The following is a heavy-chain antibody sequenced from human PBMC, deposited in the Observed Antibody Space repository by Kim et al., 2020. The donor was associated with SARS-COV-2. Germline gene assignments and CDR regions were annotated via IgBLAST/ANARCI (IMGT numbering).Heavy chain of an antibody. Sequence: NSGGTRVSQKFQGRVTVTRDTSISTAYMELSGLRSDDTAVYYCAKSRAFDYWGQGTLVTVSS. J-gene: IGHJ4*02. CDR2: NSGGT. D-gene: IGHD1-26*01. CDR3: AKSRAFDY. V-gene: IGHV1-2*02.